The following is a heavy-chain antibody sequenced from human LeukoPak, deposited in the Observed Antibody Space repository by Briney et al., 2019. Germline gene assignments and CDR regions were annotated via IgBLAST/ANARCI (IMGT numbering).Heavy chain of an antibody. D-gene: IGHD2-21*02. CDR1: GGTFSSCA. Sequence: ASVKVSCKASGGTFSSCAISWVRQAPGPGLEWMGGIIPIFGTANYEQKFQGRVTITADESTTTAYMELSSLRSEDTAVYYCARDLLPQQPSLRYYYYMDVRGKGTTVTISS. J-gene: IGHJ6*03. CDR2: IIPIFGTA. V-gene: IGHV1-69*13. CDR3: ARDLLPQQPSLRYYYYMDV.